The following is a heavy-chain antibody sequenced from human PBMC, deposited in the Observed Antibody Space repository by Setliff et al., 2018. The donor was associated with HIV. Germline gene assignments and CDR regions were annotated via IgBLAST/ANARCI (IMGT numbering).Heavy chain of an antibody. J-gene: IGHJ4*02. CDR1: GFTFSSHG. Sequence: GSLRLSCAASGFTFSSHGMYWVRQAPGKGLEWVAFIRYDGSNEYYVDSVRGRFTISRDDSKNTLYLQMNSLRPEDTAVYYCAKDKGQKYADYWGQGTMVTVSS. D-gene: IGHD3-10*01. CDR2: IRYDGSNE. CDR3: AKDKGQKYADY. V-gene: IGHV3-30*02.